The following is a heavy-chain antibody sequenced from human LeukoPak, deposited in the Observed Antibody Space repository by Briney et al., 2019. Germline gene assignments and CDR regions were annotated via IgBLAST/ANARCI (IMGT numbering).Heavy chain of an antibody. CDR1: GFTFSSYG. V-gene: IGHV3-30*03. Sequence: PGRSLRLSCAASGFTFSSYGMHWVRQAPGKGLEWVAVISYDGSNKYYADSVKGRFTISRDNSKNTLYLQTNSLRAEDTAVYYCASPLGRSSGWYGFPFDYWGQGTLVTVSS. D-gene: IGHD6-19*01. J-gene: IGHJ4*02. CDR3: ASPLGRSSGWYGFPFDY. CDR2: ISYDGSNK.